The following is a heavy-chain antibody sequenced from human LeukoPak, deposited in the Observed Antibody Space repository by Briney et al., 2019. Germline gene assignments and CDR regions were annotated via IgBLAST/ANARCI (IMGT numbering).Heavy chain of an antibody. J-gene: IGHJ4*02. CDR3: ARYGSSTRRFDY. CDR2: IIPIFGTA. D-gene: IGHD2-2*01. CDR1: GGTFSSYA. V-gene: IGHV1-69*01. Sequence: GASVKVSCKASGGTFSSYAISWVRQAPGQGLEWMGGIIPIFGTANYAQKFQGRVTITADESTSTAYMELSSLRSEDTAVYYCARYGSSTRRFDYWGQGTLVTVSS.